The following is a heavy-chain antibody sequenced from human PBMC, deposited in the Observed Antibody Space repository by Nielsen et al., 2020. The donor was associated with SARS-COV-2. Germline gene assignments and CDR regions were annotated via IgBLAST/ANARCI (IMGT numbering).Heavy chain of an antibody. D-gene: IGHD6-19*01. CDR2: IYYSGST. Sequence: SETLSLTCTVSGGSISSGGYYWGWIRQPPGKGLEWIGSIYYSGSTYYNPSLKSRVTISVDTSKNQFSLKLSSVTAADTAVYYCAHTLSSGWGGDYWGQGTLVTVSS. CDR1: GGSISSGGYY. J-gene: IGHJ4*02. V-gene: IGHV4-39*01. CDR3: AHTLSSGWGGDY.